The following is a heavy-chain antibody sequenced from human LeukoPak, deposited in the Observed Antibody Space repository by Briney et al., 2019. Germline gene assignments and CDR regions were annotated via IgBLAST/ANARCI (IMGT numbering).Heavy chain of an antibody. CDR1: EYTFTSYW. J-gene: IGHJ4*02. CDR2: IYPGDSDT. D-gene: IGHD3-16*01. V-gene: IGHV5-51*01. CDR3: ARRYYVWGSYPEFYFDY. Sequence: GESLKISCKGSEYTFTSYWIGWVRQMPGKGLEWMGIIYPGDSDTRYSPSFQGQVTISADKSISTAYLQWSSLKASDTAMYYCARRYYVWGSYPEFYFDYWGQGTLVTVSS.